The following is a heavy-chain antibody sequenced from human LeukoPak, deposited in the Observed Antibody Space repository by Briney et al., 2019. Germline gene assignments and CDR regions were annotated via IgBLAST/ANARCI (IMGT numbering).Heavy chain of an antibody. Sequence: SQTLSLTCTVSGGSISSGDYYWSWIRQPPGKGLEWIGYIYHSGSTYHNPSLKSRVTISVDTSKNQFSLKLSSVTAADTAVYYCARAGVRYYDFWSGYNHDAFDIWGQGTLVTVSS. CDR2: IYHSGST. CDR3: ARAGVRYYDFWSGYNHDAFDI. J-gene: IGHJ3*02. D-gene: IGHD3-3*01. CDR1: GGSISSGDYY. V-gene: IGHV4-30-2*01.